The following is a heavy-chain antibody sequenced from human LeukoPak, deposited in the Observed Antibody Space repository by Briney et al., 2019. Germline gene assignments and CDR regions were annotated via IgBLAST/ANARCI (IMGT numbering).Heavy chain of an antibody. CDR1: GGSISSGGYY. V-gene: IGHV4-30-2*01. J-gene: IGHJ4*02. D-gene: IGHD1-26*01. CDR2: IYHSGST. CDR3: ARVGGEVGAIPFDY. Sequence: SQTLSLTCTVSGGSISSGGYYWSWIRQPPGKGLEWIGYIYHSGSTYYNPSLKSRVTISVDRSKNQFSRKLSSVTAADTAVYYCARVGGEVGAIPFDYWGQGTLVTVSS.